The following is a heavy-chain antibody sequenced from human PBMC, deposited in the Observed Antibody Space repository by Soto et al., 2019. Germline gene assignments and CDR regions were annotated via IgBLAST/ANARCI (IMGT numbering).Heavy chain of an antibody. Sequence: PGGSLRLSCVGTGLNFDDFAMHWVRQAPGKGLEWVSGITWNSRVLAYADSVKGRFTISRDNARNSLYLQMDSLRDEDTALYYCAKGRYDFWSPYYFDSCGQGTLVSVS. CDR2: ITWNSRVL. CDR3: AKGRYDFWSPYYFDS. V-gene: IGHV3-9*01. CDR1: GLNFDDFA. J-gene: IGHJ4*02. D-gene: IGHD3-3*01.